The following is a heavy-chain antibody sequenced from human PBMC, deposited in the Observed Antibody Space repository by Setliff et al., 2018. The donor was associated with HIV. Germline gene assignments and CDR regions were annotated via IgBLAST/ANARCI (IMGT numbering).Heavy chain of an antibody. CDR1: GGSMSPYY. D-gene: IGHD6-13*01. CDR3: ARHVGISIGGTRGDFDC. Sequence: SETLSLTCTVSGGSMSPYYWSWIRQPPGKGLEWIGYIFSSGSTNYNPSLKSRVTISLDTSKNQFSLRLSSVTAADTAMYYCARHVGISIGGTRGDFDCWGQGTLITVSS. J-gene: IGHJ4*02. V-gene: IGHV4-4*09. CDR2: IFSSGST.